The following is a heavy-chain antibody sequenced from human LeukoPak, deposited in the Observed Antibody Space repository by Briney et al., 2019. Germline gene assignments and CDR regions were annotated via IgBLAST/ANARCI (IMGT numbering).Heavy chain of an antibody. CDR2: IKQDGSEK. Sequence: GGSLRLSCAASGFTFSSYWMSWVRQAPGKGLEWVANIKQDGSEKYYVDSVKGRFTISRDNAKNSLYLQMNSLRAEDTAVYYCARKTADSSGYYFYYYYYYYMDVWGKGTTVTVSS. CDR1: GFTFSSYW. J-gene: IGHJ6*03. D-gene: IGHD3-22*01. CDR3: ARKTADSSGYYFYYYYYYYMDV. V-gene: IGHV3-7*01.